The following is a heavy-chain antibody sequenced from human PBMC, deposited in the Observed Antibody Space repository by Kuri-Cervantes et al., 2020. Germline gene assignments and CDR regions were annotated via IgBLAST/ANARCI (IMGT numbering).Heavy chain of an antibody. CDR3: ARARGDYYDSSGYDYYYYYGMDV. V-gene: IGHV3-30*04. J-gene: IGHJ6*02. CDR1: GFTFSHYA. Sequence: GESLKISCAASGFTFSHYAMHWVRQAPGKGLEWVAVISRDGNNQFYVDSVKGRFTISRDSSKNTLYLQMGSLRAEDTAVYYCARARGDYYDSSGYDYYYYYGMDVWGQGTTVTVSS. CDR2: ISRDGNNQ. D-gene: IGHD3-22*01.